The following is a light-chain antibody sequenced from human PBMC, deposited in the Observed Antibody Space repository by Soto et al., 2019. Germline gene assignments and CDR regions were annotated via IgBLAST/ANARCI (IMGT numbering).Light chain of an antibody. CDR1: SSDVGGYNY. CDR3: SSYTSSRTPLYLV. V-gene: IGLV2-14*01. J-gene: IGLJ2*01. CDR2: DVS. Sequence: QSALTQPASVSGSPGQSITISCTGTSSDVGGYNYVSWYQQHPGKAPKLMIYDVSNRPSGVSNRFSGSKSGNTASLTISGLQAEDEADDYCSSYTSSRTPLYLVFGGGTKLTVL.